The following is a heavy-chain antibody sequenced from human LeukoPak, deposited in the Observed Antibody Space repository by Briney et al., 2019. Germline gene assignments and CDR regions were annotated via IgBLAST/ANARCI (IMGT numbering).Heavy chain of an antibody. CDR1: GGSFSGYY. D-gene: IGHD4-17*01. Sequence: SETLSLTYAVYGGSFSGYYWSWMRQPPGKGQEGIVKINHSGSTNYNPSLKSRVTISVDTSKNQFSLKLSSVTAADTAVYYCARGQDYGDYAELLDAFDIWGQGTMVTVSS. CDR3: ARGQDYGDYAELLDAFDI. J-gene: IGHJ3*02. V-gene: IGHV4-34*01. CDR2: INHSGST.